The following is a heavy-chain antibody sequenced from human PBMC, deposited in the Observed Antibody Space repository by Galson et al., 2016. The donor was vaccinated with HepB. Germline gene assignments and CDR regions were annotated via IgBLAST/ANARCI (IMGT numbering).Heavy chain of an antibody. CDR1: GFTFSNYG. D-gene: IGHD1-26*01. CDR2: ISYDGNTK. Sequence: SLRLSCAASGFTFSNYGMHCVRQAPGKGLEWVAVISYDGNTKYYGDAVKGRFTISRDNSKNTLYLQLNSLRPDDTAVYFCAKAGGSYSSFDPWGQGTLVTVSS. CDR3: AKAGGSYSSFDP. J-gene: IGHJ5*02. V-gene: IGHV3-30*18.